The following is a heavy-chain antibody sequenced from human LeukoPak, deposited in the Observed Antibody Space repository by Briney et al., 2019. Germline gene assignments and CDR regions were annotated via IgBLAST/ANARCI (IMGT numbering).Heavy chain of an antibody. V-gene: IGHV3-21*01. CDR3: ARVLQVVPAATLTFDP. J-gene: IGHJ5*02. Sequence: GGSLRLSCAASGFTFSSYSMNWVRQAPGKGLEWVSSISSSSSYIYYADSVKGRFTISRDNAKNSLYLQMNSLRAEDTAVYYCARVLQVVPAATLTFDPWGQGTLVTVSS. D-gene: IGHD2-2*01. CDR1: GFTFSSYS. CDR2: ISSSSSYI.